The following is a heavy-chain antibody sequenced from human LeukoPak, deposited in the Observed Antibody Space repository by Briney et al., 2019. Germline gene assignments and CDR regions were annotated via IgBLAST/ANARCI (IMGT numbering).Heavy chain of an antibody. Sequence: ASVKVSCKASGYTFTSYGISWVRQAPGQGLEWMGWISAYNGNTNYAQKLQGRVTTTTDTSTSTAYMELRSLRSDDTAVYYCARDVLGYCSGGSCYSRGYFDYWGQGTLVTVSS. J-gene: IGHJ4*02. CDR3: ARDVLGYCSGGSCYSRGYFDY. D-gene: IGHD2-15*01. V-gene: IGHV1-18*01. CDR1: GYTFTSYG. CDR2: ISAYNGNT.